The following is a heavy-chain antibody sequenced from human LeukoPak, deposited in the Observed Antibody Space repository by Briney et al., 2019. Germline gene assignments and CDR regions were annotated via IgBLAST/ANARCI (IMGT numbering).Heavy chain of an antibody. CDR3: ARVRGYGSGSYEVY. D-gene: IGHD3-10*01. J-gene: IGHJ4*02. V-gene: IGHV4-31*03. CDR2: IYYSGST. CDR1: GGSISGGGYY. Sequence: PSQTLSLTCTVSGGSISGGGYYWSWIRQHPGKGLEWIGYIYYSGSTYYNPSLKSRVTISVDTSKNQFSLKLSSVTAADTAGYYGARVRGYGSGSYEVYWGQGTLATVSP.